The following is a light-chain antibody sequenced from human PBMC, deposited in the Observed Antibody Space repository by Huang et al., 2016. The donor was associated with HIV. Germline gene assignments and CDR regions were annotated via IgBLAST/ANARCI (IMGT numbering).Light chain of an antibody. CDR1: QVIGNS. CDR2: VAS. V-gene: IGKV1-27*01. J-gene: IGKJ1*01. CDR3: QNYDSAPRT. Sequence: DIQMTQSPSSLSAFVGDTVTITCRASQVIGNSLAWYQQKPERPPKLLIYVASTLQSGVPSRIGGRGCGTDFTLTTSNHQTEDIATYYCQNYDSAPRTFGQGTRV.